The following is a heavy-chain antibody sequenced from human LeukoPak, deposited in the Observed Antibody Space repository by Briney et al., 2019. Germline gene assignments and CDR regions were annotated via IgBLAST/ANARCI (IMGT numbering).Heavy chain of an antibody. CDR2: MNWNGGST. Sequence: PGGSLRLSCAASGFTFSSYAMSWVRQAPGKGLEWVSGMNWNGGSTGYADSVKGRFTISRDNAKNSLYLQMNSLRAEDTAMYYCARVYYYYLDVWGKGTTVTVSS. CDR1: GFTFSSYA. CDR3: ARVYYYYLDV. J-gene: IGHJ6*03. V-gene: IGHV3-20*04.